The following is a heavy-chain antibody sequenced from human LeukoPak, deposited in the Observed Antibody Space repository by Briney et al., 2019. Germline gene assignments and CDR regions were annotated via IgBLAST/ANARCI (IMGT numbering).Heavy chain of an antibody. CDR1: GFTFSSYA. D-gene: IGHD3-9*01. CDR2: ISSNGGST. J-gene: IGHJ6*03. Sequence: PGGSLRLSCAASGFTFSSYAMHWVRQAPGKGLEYVSAISSNGGSTYYANSVKGRFTISRDNSKNTLYLQMNSLRAEDTAVYYCAKGADWLSYYYYMDVWGKGTTVTVSS. V-gene: IGHV3-64*01. CDR3: AKGADWLSYYYYMDV.